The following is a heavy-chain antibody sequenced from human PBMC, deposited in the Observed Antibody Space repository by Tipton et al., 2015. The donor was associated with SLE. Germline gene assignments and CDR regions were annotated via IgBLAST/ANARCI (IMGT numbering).Heavy chain of an antibody. CDR3: ASPITLVRGVTKDY. D-gene: IGHD3-10*01. CDR1: GGSISSGASS. Sequence: TLSLTCTVSGGSISSGASSWSWIRQPPGKGLEWMGYIYHTGSTYNNPSLKSRVTISVDTSKNQFSLKVSSVTAADMAVYYCASPITLVRGVTKDYWGQGTLVTVSS. V-gene: IGHV4-30-2*01. CDR2: IYHTGST. J-gene: IGHJ4*02.